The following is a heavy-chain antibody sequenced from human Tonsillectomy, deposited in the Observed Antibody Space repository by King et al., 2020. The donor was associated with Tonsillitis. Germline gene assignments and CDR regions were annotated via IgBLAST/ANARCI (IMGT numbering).Heavy chain of an antibody. Sequence: VQLVESGGGLVKPGGSLRLSCAASGFTFSNYNMNWVRQAPGKGLEWVSSISTRSSYIYYADSVKGRFTISRDNAKNSLYLLMNSPRAEDTAVYYCARDLGGGYSYGLDCWGQGTLVTVSS. CDR3: ARDLGGGYSYGLDC. CDR2: ISTRSSYI. D-gene: IGHD5-18*01. V-gene: IGHV3-21*01. J-gene: IGHJ4*02. CDR1: GFTFSNYN.